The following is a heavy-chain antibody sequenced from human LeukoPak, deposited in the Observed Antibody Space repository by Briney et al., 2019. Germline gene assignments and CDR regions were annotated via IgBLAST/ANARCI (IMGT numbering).Heavy chain of an antibody. CDR2: ISAYNGNT. V-gene: IGHV1-18*01. D-gene: IGHD3-9*01. CDR3: ARSGDYDILTGYRDFDL. J-gene: IGHJ2*01. Sequence: GASVTVSCTASGYTFTSYGINWVRQAPGQGLEWMGWISAYNGNTNYAQKLQGRVTMTTDTSTSTAYMELRSLRSDDTAVYYCARSGDYDILTGYRDFDLWGRGTLVTVSS. CDR1: GYTFTSYG.